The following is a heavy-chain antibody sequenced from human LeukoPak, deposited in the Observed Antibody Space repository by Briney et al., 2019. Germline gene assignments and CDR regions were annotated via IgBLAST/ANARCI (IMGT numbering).Heavy chain of an antibody. CDR3: AILGALDCSGGTCHYFYGKNV. J-gene: IGHJ6*02. CDR1: GFTFSIYS. V-gene: IGHV3-48*02. Sequence: GGSLRLSCSASGFTFSIYSMNWVRQAPGKGLEWISYISSSATTVYYVDSVKGRFTISRDNAKNSLYLQMNSLRDEDTAVYYCAILGALDCSGGTCHYFYGKNVWGQGTTVTVSS. D-gene: IGHD2-15*01. CDR2: ISSSATTV.